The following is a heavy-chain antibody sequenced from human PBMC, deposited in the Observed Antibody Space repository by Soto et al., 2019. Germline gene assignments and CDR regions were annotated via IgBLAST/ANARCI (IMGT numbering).Heavy chain of an antibody. V-gene: IGHV3-74*01. Sequence: GGSLRLSCAASGFTFSSYWMHWVRQAPGKGLVWVSRINSDGSSTSYADSVKGRFTISRDNTKNTLRLQMNSLRVEDTAVYYCTGDLLGFRAFNLWGQGTTVTVSS. CDR1: GFTFSSYW. CDR3: TGDLLGFRAFNL. J-gene: IGHJ3*01. D-gene: IGHD3-10*01. CDR2: INSDGSST.